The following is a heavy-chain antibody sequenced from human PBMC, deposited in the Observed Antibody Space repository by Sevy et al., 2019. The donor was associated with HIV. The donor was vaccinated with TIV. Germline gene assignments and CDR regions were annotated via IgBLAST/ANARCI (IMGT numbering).Heavy chain of an antibody. J-gene: IGHJ4*02. CDR3: ARLTYYDFWSGYYRGGYFDY. V-gene: IGHV3-48*01. D-gene: IGHD3-3*01. Sequence: GGSLRLSCAASGSTFSSYSMNWVRQAPGKGLEWVSYISSSSSTIYYADSVKGRFTISRDNAKNSLYLQMNSLRAEDTAVYYCARLTYYDFWSGYYRGGYFDYWGQGTLVTVSS. CDR1: GSTFSSYS. CDR2: ISSSSSTI.